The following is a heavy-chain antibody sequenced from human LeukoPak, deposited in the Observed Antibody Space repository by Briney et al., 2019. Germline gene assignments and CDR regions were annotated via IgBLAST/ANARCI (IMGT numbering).Heavy chain of an antibody. CDR2: IKQDGSEK. Sequence: GGSLRLSCAVSGFTFSSDWMNWVRQAPGKGLEWVANIKQDGSEKNYVDSVKGRFTISRDNAKSSLFLQMNDLRAEDTAVYYCAKGGRGNGEVYWGQGTLVTVSS. D-gene: IGHD2-8*01. CDR1: GFTFSSDW. V-gene: IGHV3-7*01. CDR3: AKGGRGNGEVY. J-gene: IGHJ4*02.